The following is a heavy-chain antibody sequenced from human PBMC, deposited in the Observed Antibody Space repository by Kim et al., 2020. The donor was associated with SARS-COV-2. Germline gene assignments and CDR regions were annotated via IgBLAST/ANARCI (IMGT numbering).Heavy chain of an antibody. CDR3: ARQGAAYDSWSGYVKHLYYYGMDV. Sequence: GESLKISCKGSGYSFTSYWIGWVRQMPGKGLEWMGIIYPGDSDNRYSPSFQGEVTTSADKSISTAYLQWSSLKASDTAMYYCARQGAAYDSWSGYVKHLYYYGMDVWGQRTTVSASS. D-gene: IGHD3-3*01. CDR1: GYSFTSYW. V-gene: IGHV5-51*01. CDR2: IYPGDSDN. J-gene: IGHJ6*02.